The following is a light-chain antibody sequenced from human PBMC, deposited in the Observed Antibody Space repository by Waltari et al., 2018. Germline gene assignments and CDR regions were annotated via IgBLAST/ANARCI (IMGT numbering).Light chain of an antibody. CDR2: EVS. V-gene: IGLV2-23*02. CDR1: RSDVGTYGR. Sequence: QSALTQTASVSGSPGQSLTISCTGTRSDVGTYGRVSWYQQNPDRAPKVILYEVSKRPSGISKRFSGAKSGSTAYLTISGLQAEDEADYYCCVNGVNKTYVFGSVTKVTVL. CDR3: CVNGVNKTYV. J-gene: IGLJ1*01.